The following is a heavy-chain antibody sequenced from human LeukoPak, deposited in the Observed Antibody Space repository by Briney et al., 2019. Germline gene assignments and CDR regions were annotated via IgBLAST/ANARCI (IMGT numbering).Heavy chain of an antibody. CDR3: AKDSYSSGWYYGYFQH. D-gene: IGHD6-19*01. V-gene: IGHV3-48*03. CDR2: ISSSGSTI. Sequence: PGGSLRLSCAASGFTFSSYEMNWVRQAPGKGLEWVSYISSSGSTIFYSDSVKGRFTISRDNSKNTLYLQMNSLRAEDTAVYYCAKDSYSSGWYYGYFQHWGQGTLVTVSS. CDR1: GFTFSSYE. J-gene: IGHJ1*01.